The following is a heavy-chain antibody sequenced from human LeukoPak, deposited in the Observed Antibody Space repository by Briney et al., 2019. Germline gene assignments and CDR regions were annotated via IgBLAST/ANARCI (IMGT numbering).Heavy chain of an antibody. V-gene: IGHV3-73*01. J-gene: IGHJ6*02. CDR1: GLTFSSHW. CDR2: IRSKANSYAT. CDR3: TSAPRLRFLEWLSSHAYGMDV. Sequence: QPGGSLRLSCAASGLTFSSHWMHWVRQASGKGLEWVGRIRSKANSYATAYAASVKGRFTISRDDSKNTAYLQMNSLKTEDTAVYYCTSAPRLRFLEWLSSHAYGMDVWGQGTTVTVSS. D-gene: IGHD3-3*01.